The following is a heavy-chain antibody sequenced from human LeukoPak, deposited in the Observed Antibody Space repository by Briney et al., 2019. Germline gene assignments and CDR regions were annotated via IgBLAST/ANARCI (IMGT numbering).Heavy chain of an antibody. CDR3: AKGDLEN. CDR2: MTHDGSDE. J-gene: IGHJ4*02. V-gene: IGHV3-7*01. CDR1: GFTLNYW. Sequence: GGSLRLSCAASGFTLNYWMSWARQAPGKGLEWVATMTHDGSDEYYLDSVKGRFTISRDSAKNSIYLQMNSLRVEDTSTYYCAKGDLENWGQGTLVTVSS.